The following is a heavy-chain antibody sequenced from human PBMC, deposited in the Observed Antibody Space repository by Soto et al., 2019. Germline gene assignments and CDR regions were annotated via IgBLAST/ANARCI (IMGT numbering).Heavy chain of an antibody. CDR1: GYTFSDYY. Sequence: ASVKVSCKASGYTFSDYYVHWVRQAPGQGLEWLGIIRPGGGTEYPQRFQGRVTMTRDTSTSTVYMELTSLTFEDTAVYYCARLTGVFRLVLDYWGQGTQVTVSS. CDR3: ARLTGVFRLVLDY. D-gene: IGHD3-16*01. CDR2: IRPGGGT. V-gene: IGHV1-46*01. J-gene: IGHJ4*02.